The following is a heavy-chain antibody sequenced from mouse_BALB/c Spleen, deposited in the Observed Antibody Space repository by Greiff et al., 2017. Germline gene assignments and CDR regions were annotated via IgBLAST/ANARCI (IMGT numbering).Heavy chain of an antibody. D-gene: IGHD4-1*01. Sequence: EVKLVESGGGLVQPGGSLRLSCATSGFTFTDYYMSWVRQPPGKALEWLGFIRNKANGYTTEYSASVKGRFTISRDNSQSILYLQMNTLRAEDSATYYCAREEESVGHAMDYWGQGTSVTVSS. V-gene: IGHV7-3*02. J-gene: IGHJ4*01. CDR2: IRNKANGYTT. CDR1: GFTFTDYY. CDR3: AREEESVGHAMDY.